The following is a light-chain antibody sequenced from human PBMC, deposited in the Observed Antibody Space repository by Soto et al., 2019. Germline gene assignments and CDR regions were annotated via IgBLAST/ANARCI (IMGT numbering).Light chain of an antibody. Sequence: EIVLTQSPGTLSXSPGQRATLSXXXXXSVXXXXSXGYQHKRGQAPRLIMFGAASRATGIPDRFSGTGSGTEFTLIISRLEPEDFAVYYCQQYGSKPHTFGQGTKLEIK. CDR1: XSVXXXX. CDR3: QQYGSKPHT. CDR2: GAA. V-gene: IGKV3-20*01. J-gene: IGKJ2*01.